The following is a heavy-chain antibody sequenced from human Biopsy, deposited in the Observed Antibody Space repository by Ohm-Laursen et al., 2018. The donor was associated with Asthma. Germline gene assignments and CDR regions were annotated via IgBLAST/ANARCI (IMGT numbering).Heavy chain of an antibody. Sequence: ASVMVSCKISGYSLTDLSMHWVRQAPGQGLEWMGGHDHEEGGTVNARRFQGRVTMTEDTSTDTAYMELSSLRSEDTAIYYCARCQVGYSSGWSLLLKKIYYSGMDVWGQGTAVTVSS. J-gene: IGHJ6*02. D-gene: IGHD6-19*01. V-gene: IGHV1-24*01. CDR2: HDHEEGGT. CDR1: GYSLTDLS. CDR3: ARCQVGYSSGWSLLLKKIYYSGMDV.